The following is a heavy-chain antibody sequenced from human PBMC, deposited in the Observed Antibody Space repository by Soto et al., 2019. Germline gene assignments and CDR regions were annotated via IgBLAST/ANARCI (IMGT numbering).Heavy chain of an antibody. V-gene: IGHV4-39*01. J-gene: IGHJ2*01. D-gene: IGHD1-26*01. CDR3: ARLSIVGALSYWSFGL. CDR2: MHYSGNS. CDR1: GGSVISSSYY. Sequence: QLQLQESGPGLVKPSETLSLTCTVTGGSVISSSYYWAWIRQPQGKGREGIGGMHYSGNSYYNPSLKSRVTISVDMSENQFSLKLSSVTAADTAVYYCARLSIVGALSYWSFGLCGRGTLVTVSS.